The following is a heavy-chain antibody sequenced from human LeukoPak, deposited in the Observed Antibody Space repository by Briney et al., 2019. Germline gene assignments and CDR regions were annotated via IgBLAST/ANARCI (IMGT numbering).Heavy chain of an antibody. Sequence: PSETLSLTCTVSGGSISSYYWSWIRQPPGKGLEWIGYIYDSGSTNYNPSLKSRVTISVDTSKNQFSLKLSSVTAADTAVYYCASQEYYGSGSSNWGQGTLVTVSS. CDR2: IYDSGST. CDR3: ASQEYYGSGSSN. J-gene: IGHJ4*02. D-gene: IGHD3-10*01. CDR1: GGSISSYY. V-gene: IGHV4-59*08.